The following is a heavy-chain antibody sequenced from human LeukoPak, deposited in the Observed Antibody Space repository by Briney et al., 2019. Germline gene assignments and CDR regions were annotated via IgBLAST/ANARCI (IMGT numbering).Heavy chain of an antibody. CDR1: GFTFSSYA. D-gene: IGHD3-10*01. V-gene: IGHV3-64D*06. CDR3: VKSLWLGEFPLDY. J-gene: IGHJ4*02. CDR2: ISSNGGST. Sequence: SGGSLRLSCSASGFTFSSYAMHWVRQAPGKGLEYVSAISSNGGSTYYADSVKGRYTISRDNSKNTLYLQMSSLRAEDTAVYYCVKSLWLGEFPLDYWGQGTLVTVSS.